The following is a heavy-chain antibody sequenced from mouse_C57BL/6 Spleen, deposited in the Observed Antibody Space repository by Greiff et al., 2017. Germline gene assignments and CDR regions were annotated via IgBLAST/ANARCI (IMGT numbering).Heavy chain of an antibody. CDR1: GYTFTDYY. J-gene: IGHJ2*01. CDR2: IYPGSGNT. V-gene: IGHV1-76*01. Sequence: VQLQQSGAELVRPGASVKLSCKASGYTFTDYYINWVKQRPGQGLEWISRIYPGSGNTYYNEKFKGKATLTAEKSSSTAYMQLSSLTSEDSAVYFCARRGVEKGITIFDYWGQGTTLTVSS. CDR3: ARRGVEKGITIFDY. D-gene: IGHD1-1*02.